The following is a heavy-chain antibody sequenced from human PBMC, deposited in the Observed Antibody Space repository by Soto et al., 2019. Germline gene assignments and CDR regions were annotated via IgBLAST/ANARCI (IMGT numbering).Heavy chain of an antibody. Sequence: GGSLRLSCAASGFTFSSYAMSWVRQAPGKGLEWVSAISGSGGSTYYADSVKGRFTISRDNSKNTLYLQMNSLRAEDTAVYYCAKAPSSYRSRRHYYYYGMDVWGQGTTVTVSS. J-gene: IGHJ6*02. V-gene: IGHV3-23*01. CDR1: GFTFSSYA. D-gene: IGHD4-4*01. CDR3: AKAPSSYRSRRHYYYYGMDV. CDR2: ISGSGGST.